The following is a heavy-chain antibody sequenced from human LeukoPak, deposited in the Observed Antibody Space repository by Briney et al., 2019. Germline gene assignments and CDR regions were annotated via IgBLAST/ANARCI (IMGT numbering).Heavy chain of an antibody. CDR3: ASQSPYDSSGAIDY. Sequence: GGSLRLSCAASGFTFSSYAMSWVRQAPGKGLEWVSSISSSSSYIYYADSVKGRFTVSRDNAKNSLYLQMNSLRAEDTAVYYCASQSPYDSSGAIDYWGQGTLVTVSS. CDR1: GFTFSSYA. V-gene: IGHV3-21*01. J-gene: IGHJ4*02. D-gene: IGHD3-22*01. CDR2: ISSSSSYI.